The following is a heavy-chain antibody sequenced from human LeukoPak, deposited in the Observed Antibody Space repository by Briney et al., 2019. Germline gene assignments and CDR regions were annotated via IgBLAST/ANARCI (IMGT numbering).Heavy chain of an antibody. CDR3: ARGGTYSDC. Sequence: GGSLRLSCAASGFTFSSFWMSWVRQAPGKGLEWVATIKQDGSEKYYVDSVKGRFTISRDNAKNSLYLQMNTLRAEDTGVYYCARGGTYSDCWGQGTLVTVAS. J-gene: IGHJ4*02. CDR1: GFTFSSFW. D-gene: IGHD1-26*01. V-gene: IGHV3-7*01. CDR2: IKQDGSEK.